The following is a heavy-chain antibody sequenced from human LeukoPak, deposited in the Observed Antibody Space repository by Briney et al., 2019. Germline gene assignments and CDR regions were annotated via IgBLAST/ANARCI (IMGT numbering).Heavy chain of an antibody. CDR2: ITGSGGNT. Sequence: GGSLRLSCAASGFTFSNYAMSWVRQAPGKGLEWVSAITGSGGNTYYADSVKGRFTISRDNSKNTVLLQMNSLRAEDTAVYYCAKWGDYDVLTGYYVSDYWGQGTLVTVSS. CDR3: AKWGDYDVLTGYYVSDY. D-gene: IGHD3-9*01. J-gene: IGHJ4*02. CDR1: GFTFSNYA. V-gene: IGHV3-23*01.